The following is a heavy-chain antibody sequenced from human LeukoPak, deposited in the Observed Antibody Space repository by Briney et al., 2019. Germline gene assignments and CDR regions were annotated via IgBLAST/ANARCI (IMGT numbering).Heavy chain of an antibody. CDR1: GYSISSAYY. CDR3: ARDNNWMYDGHAFDI. Sequence: PSETLSLTCTVSGYSISSAYYWGWVRQPPGKGLEWIGSFYRSGTTYYNPSLKRRITISDDTSKKFFSLNLTSVTAAAAAFYFRARDNNWMYDGHAFDIWGQGTLVTVSS. V-gene: IGHV4-38-2*02. J-gene: IGHJ3*02. D-gene: IGHD1-20*01. CDR2: FYRSGTT.